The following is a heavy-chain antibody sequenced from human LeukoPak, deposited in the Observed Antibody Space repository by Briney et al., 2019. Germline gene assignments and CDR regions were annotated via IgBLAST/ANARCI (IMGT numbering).Heavy chain of an antibody. CDR3: ATYRQVMLPFEA. CDR1: GFTFSSYS. J-gene: IGHJ5*02. CDR2: TFQGGGEI. V-gene: IGHV3-21*04. D-gene: IGHD5-18*01. Sequence: GGSLRLSCAASGFTFSSYSMNWVRQAPGKGLEWVSSTFQGGGEIHYADSVRGRFTISRDNSRSTLFLQMNSLRGEDTAIYYCATYRQVMLPFEAWGQGTLVTVSS.